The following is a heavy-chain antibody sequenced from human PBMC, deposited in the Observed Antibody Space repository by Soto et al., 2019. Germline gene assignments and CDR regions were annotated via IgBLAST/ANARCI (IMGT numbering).Heavy chain of an antibody. J-gene: IGHJ3*02. CDR3: ARQGVSVVVVVAATAIRAFDI. V-gene: IGHV4-39*01. Sequence: PSETMSLTCTVSGGSISSSSYYWGWIRQPPGKGLEWIGSIYYSGSTYYNPSLKSRVTISVDTSKNQFSLKLSSVTAADTAVYYCARQGVSVVVVVAATAIRAFDIWGQGTMVTVSS. D-gene: IGHD2-15*01. CDR1: GGSISSSSYY. CDR2: IYYSGST.